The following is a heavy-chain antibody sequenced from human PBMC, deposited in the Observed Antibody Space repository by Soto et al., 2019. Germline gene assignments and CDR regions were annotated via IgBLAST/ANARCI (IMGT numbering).Heavy chain of an antibody. CDR2: IIPIFGTA. D-gene: IGHD2-15*01. CDR1: GVTFSSYA. Sequence: QVQLVQSGAEVKKPGSSVKVSCKASGVTFSSYAISWVRQAPGQGLEWMGGIIPIFGTANYAPKFQGRVTITADEYTSTAYMELSSLSSEDTAVYYCARESRYCSGGSCYFLPGIDYWGQGTLVTVSS. CDR3: ARESRYCSGGSCYFLPGIDY. J-gene: IGHJ4*02. V-gene: IGHV1-69*12.